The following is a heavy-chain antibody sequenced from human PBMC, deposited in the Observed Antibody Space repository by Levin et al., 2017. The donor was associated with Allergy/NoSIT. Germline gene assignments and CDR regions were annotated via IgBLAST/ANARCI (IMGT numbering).Heavy chain of an antibody. Sequence: SETLSLTCAVSGVSISSSNWWSWVRQVPGKGLEWIGDIFHRGTTNYNPSLKSRVTISVDKSKNQVSLNLSSVTAADTAVYYCARGSGTYSTNWFDPWGQGSLVTVSS. CDR1: GVSISSSNW. J-gene: IGHJ5*02. CDR2: IFHRGTT. CDR3: ARGSGTYSTNWFDP. D-gene: IGHD3-10*01. V-gene: IGHV4-4*02.